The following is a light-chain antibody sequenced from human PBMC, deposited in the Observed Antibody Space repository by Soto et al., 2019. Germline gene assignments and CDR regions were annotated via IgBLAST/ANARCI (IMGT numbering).Light chain of an antibody. CDR2: DTN. V-gene: IGLV1-40*01. CDR3: QSYDNSLSVL. CDR1: SSNIGAGYD. J-gene: IGLJ2*01. Sequence: QPVLTQPPSVSGAPGQRVTISCTGSSSNIGAGYDVHWYQQLPGAAPKLLIYDTNSRPSGVPDRFSGSKSGTSASLAITGLQTKDEANYYCQSYDNSLSVLFGGGTKLTVL.